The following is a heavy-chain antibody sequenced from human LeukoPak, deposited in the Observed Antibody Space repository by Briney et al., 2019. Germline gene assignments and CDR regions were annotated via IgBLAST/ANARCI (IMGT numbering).Heavy chain of an antibody. V-gene: IGHV1-46*01. CDR2: INPKRGSA. D-gene: IGHD6-19*01. Sequence: ASVNVSCKASGYIFTSYHMHWVRQAPGQGREWMGIINPKRGSARYAQEFQGRVTMTSDTSTSIVYMELSSLRCEDTAVYYCAREIRKGQWPVFALNYWGQGTLVTVSS. CDR1: GYIFTSYH. J-gene: IGHJ4*02. CDR3: AREIRKGQWPVFALNY.